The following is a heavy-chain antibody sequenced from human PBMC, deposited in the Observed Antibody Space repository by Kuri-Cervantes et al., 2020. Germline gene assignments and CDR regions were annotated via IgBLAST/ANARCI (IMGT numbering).Heavy chain of an antibody. V-gene: IGHV1-69*05. J-gene: IGHJ6*03. CDR1: GDTFSSYG. CDR2: IIPLFHTA. CDR3: ARGGITMVQGAQGYTVYYYYYMDV. D-gene: IGHD3-10*01. Sequence: SVKVSCKAFGDTFSSYGFSWVRQAPGQGLEWMEGIIPLFHTANFAQKFQGRVTMTRNTSISTAYMELSSLRSEDTAVYYCARGGITMVQGAQGYTVYYYYYMDVWGKGTTVTVSS.